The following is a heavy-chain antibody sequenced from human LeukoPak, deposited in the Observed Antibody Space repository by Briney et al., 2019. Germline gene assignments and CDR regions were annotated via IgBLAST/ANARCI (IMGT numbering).Heavy chain of an antibody. D-gene: IGHD6-19*01. CDR2: ISYDGSNK. Sequence: GGSLGLSCAASGFTFSSYAMHWVRQAPGKGLEWVAVISYDGSNKYYADSVKGRFTISRDNSKNTLYLQMNSLRAEDTAVYYCAREGSGVAGHFDYWGQGTLVTVSS. V-gene: IGHV3-30-3*01. J-gene: IGHJ4*02. CDR3: AREGSGVAGHFDY. CDR1: GFTFSSYA.